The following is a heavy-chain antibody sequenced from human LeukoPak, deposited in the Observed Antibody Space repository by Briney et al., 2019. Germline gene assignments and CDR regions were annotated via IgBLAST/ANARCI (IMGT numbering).Heavy chain of an antibody. CDR2: ISAYNGNT. V-gene: IGHV1-18*04. CDR1: GYTFTSYG. Sequence: ASVKVSCKASGYTFTSYGISWVRQAPGQGLEWMGWISAYNGNTNYAQKLQGRVTLTTDTSTSTAYMELRSLRSDGTAVDYCARDCYGSGSYLWWFDPWGQGTLVTVSS. CDR3: ARDCYGSGSYLWWFDP. D-gene: IGHD3-10*01. J-gene: IGHJ5*02.